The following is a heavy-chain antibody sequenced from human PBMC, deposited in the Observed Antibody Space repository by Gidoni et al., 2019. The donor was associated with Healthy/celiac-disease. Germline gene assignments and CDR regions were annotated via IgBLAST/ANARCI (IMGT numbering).Heavy chain of an antibody. CDR1: GFTFDDYA. J-gene: IGHJ4*02. Sequence: EVQLVESGGGWVQPGRSLRLSCAASGFTFDDYAMHWVRPAPGKGLEWVSGISWNSGSIGYADSVKGRFTISRDNAKNSLYLQMNSLRAEDTALYYCAKDMGPMVQGVPDYWGQGTLVTVSS. CDR2: ISWNSGSI. D-gene: IGHD3-10*01. CDR3: AKDMGPMVQGVPDY. V-gene: IGHV3-9*01.